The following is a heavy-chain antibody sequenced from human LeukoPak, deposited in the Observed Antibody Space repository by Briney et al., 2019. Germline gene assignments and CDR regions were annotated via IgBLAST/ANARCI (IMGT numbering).Heavy chain of an antibody. D-gene: IGHD2-21*01. V-gene: IGHV1-2*02. CDR3: AREYYGRALDP. CDR2: INPNSGGT. CDR1: GYTFTGYY. Sequence: ASVKVSCKASGYTFTGYYMHWVRQAPAQGLAWMGWINPNSGGTNFAQKFQGRVTMTRDTSISTAYIELSRLRSDDTAVYYCAREYYGRALDPWGQGTLVTVSS. J-gene: IGHJ5*02.